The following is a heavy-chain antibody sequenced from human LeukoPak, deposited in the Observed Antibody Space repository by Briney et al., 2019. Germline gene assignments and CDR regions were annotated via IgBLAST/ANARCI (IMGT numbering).Heavy chain of an antibody. CDR2: FYYRGGT. Sequence: SQTLSLTCAVSGGSISSGGYSWGWIRQPPGKGLEWIGYFYYRGGTFYNPSRKSRVTISADTSKNQFSLKLSSVTAADTAVYYCARVDYSSGYFADYWGQGTLVTVSS. V-gene: IGHV4-30-4*07. CDR1: GGSISSGGYS. CDR3: ARVDYSSGYFADY. J-gene: IGHJ4*02. D-gene: IGHD3-22*01.